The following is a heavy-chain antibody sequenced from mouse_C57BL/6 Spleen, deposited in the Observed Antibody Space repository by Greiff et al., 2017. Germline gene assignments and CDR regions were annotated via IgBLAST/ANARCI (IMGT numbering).Heavy chain of an antibody. V-gene: IGHV10-1*01. CDR2: IRSKSNNYAT. Sequence: EVKLVESGGGLVQPKGSLKLSCAASGFSFNTYAMNWVRQAPGKGLEWVARIRSKSNNYATYYADSVKDRFTISRDDSESMLYLQMNNLKTEDTAMYYCVRQDYGSSYGLAYWGQGTLVTVSA. D-gene: IGHD1-1*01. CDR3: VRQDYGSSYGLAY. CDR1: GFSFNTYA. J-gene: IGHJ3*01.